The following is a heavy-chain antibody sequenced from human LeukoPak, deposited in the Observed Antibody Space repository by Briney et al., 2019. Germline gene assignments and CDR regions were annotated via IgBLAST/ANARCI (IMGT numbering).Heavy chain of an antibody. CDR3: ARYDSRGSASTRSDL. D-gene: IGHD3-16*01. CDR1: GYSLGKNYY. V-gene: IGHV4-38-2*01. Sequence: SETLSLTCAVSGYSLGKNYYWGWIRQSPGKGLEWIGRIYGRASTSYNPSLMNRVTMSVDTSKNHFSLQLTSVTAADTAVYYCARYDSRGSASTRSDLWGPGILVTVSS. CDR2: IYGRAST. J-gene: IGHJ4*02.